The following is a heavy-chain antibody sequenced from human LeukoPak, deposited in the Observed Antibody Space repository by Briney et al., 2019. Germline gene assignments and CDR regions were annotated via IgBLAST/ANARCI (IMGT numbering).Heavy chain of an antibody. CDR2: INPSCGST. CDR1: GYTFISYY. Sequence: GASVKVSCKASGYTFISYYMHWVRQAPGQGLEWMGIINPSCGSTSYAQKFQGRVTMTRDTSTSTVYMELSSLRSEDTAVYYCARDSYDFWSGYYGLGYWGQGTLVTLSS. V-gene: IGHV1-46*01. D-gene: IGHD3-3*01. CDR3: ARDSYDFWSGYYGLGY. J-gene: IGHJ4*02.